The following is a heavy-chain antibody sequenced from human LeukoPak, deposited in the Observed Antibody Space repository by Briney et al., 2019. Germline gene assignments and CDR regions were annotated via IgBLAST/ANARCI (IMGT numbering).Heavy chain of an antibody. CDR3: ARHASVSGNWPRPLHY. D-gene: IGHD6-19*01. CDR2: IYYTGST. V-gene: IGHV4-34*01. J-gene: IGHJ4*02. CDR1: GGSFSGYY. Sequence: SETLSLTCGIYGGSFSGYYWSWIRQPPGKGLEWIGNIYYTGSTYYNPSLKSRVTISVDTSKNQFSLELTSVTAADTAVYYCARHASVSGNWPRPLHYWGQGSLVTVSS.